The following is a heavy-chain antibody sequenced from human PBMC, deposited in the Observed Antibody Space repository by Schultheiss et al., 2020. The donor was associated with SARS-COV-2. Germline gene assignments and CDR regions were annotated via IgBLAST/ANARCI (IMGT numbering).Heavy chain of an antibody. Sequence: SQTLSLTCTVSGGSISSGGYYWSWIRQHPGKGLEWIGYIYYSGSTNYNPSLKSRVTISVDTSKNQFSLRLSSVTAADTAVYYCARSTGFLLWFDPWGQGTLVTVSS. J-gene: IGHJ5*02. V-gene: IGHV4-61*08. CDR3: ARSTGFLLWFDP. CDR1: GGSISSGGYY. D-gene: IGHD3-3*01. CDR2: IYYSGST.